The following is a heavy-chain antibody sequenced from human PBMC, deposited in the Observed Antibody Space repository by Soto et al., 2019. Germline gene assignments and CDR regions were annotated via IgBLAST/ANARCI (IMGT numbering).Heavy chain of an antibody. Sequence: ASVKVACKGAGYTRTELSMHWVLQAPGKGLEWMGGFDPEDGETIYAQKFQGRVTITADESTSTAYMELSSLRSEDTAVYYCARGPLDPIYYYSGMDVWGQGTTVTVSS. J-gene: IGHJ6*02. V-gene: IGHV1-24*01. CDR3: ARGPLDPIYYYSGMDV. D-gene: IGHD3-3*01. CDR1: GYTRTELS. CDR2: FDPEDGET.